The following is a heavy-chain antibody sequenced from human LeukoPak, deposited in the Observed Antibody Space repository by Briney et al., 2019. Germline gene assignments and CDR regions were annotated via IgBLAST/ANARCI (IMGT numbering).Heavy chain of an antibody. V-gene: IGHV3-30*18. CDR3: AKDRETTASGTFDY. D-gene: IGHD6-13*01. J-gene: IGHJ4*02. Sequence: GGSLRLSCAASEFTFSSYGMHWVRQAPGKGLEWVAVISEDGSNKYYEDSVEGRYTISRDNSNNTLYLQMNSLRAEDTAVYYCAKDRETTASGTFDYWGQGTLVTVSS. CDR2: ISEDGSNK. CDR1: EFTFSSYG.